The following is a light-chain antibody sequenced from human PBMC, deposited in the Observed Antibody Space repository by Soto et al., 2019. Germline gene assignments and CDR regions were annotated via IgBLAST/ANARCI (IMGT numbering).Light chain of an antibody. CDR1: PSVSSN. J-gene: IGKJ1*01. V-gene: IGKV3-15*01. CDR2: SAA. Sequence: EIVLTQSPGTLSLSPGEHALLSCRARPSVSSNFAWYQQKPGQAPTLLIYSAASGATGFPARFSGSGSGTDFTLTTSSLQSEDFAVYYCQQYNNWPWTFGQGTKVDIK. CDR3: QQYNNWPWT.